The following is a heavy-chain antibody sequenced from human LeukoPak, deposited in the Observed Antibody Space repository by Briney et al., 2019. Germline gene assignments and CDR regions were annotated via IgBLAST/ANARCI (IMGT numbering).Heavy chain of an antibody. CDR3: AKDRPYSNYEG. V-gene: IGHV3-74*01. J-gene: IGHJ4*02. Sequence: GGSLRLSCAASGFTFSSYWMHWVRQAPGKGLVWVSRINSDGSSTSYADSVKGRFTISRDNAKNTLYLQMNSLRAEDTAVYYCAKDRPYSNYEGWGQGTLVTVSS. D-gene: IGHD4-11*01. CDR1: GFTFSSYW. CDR2: INSDGSST.